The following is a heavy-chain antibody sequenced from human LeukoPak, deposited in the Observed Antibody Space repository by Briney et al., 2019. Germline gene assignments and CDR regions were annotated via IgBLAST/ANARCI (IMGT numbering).Heavy chain of an antibody. V-gene: IGHV4-4*07. Sequence: PSETLSLTCTVSGGSISSYYWSWIRQPAGKGLEWVGRIYTSGSTNYNPSLKSRVTMSVDTSKNQFSLKLSSVTAADTAVYYCARVPEDTAIGWFDPWAREPWSPSPQ. D-gene: IGHD5-18*01. CDR3: ARVPEDTAIGWFDP. CDR1: GGSISSYY. CDR2: IYTSGST. J-gene: IGHJ5*02.